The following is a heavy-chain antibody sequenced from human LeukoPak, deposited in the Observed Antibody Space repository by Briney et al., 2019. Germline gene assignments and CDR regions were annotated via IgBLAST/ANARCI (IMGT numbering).Heavy chain of an antibody. CDR1: GFTFSSYG. CDR2: IRYDRSNK. D-gene: IGHD6-13*01. CDR3: AKDRGGYATAGIDY. V-gene: IGHV3-30*02. Sequence: PGGSLRLSCAASGFTFSSYGMRWVRQAPGKGLEWVAFIRYDRSNKYYADSVKGRFTISRDNSKNTLYLQMNSLRAEDTAVYYCAKDRGGYATAGIDYWGQGTLVTVSS. J-gene: IGHJ4*02.